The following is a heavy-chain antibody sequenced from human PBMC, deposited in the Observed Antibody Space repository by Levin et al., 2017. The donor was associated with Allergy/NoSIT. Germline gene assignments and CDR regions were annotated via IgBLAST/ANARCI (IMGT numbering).Heavy chain of an antibody. CDR2: ITGSDAIT. Sequence: GGSLRLSCAASGFTFSDHHMGWIRQAPGKGLEWISYITGSDAITYYAESVEGRFTIARDNAKNSLYLQMDGLRAEDTAVYFCARAIGVAGFFDSWGQGTLVTVTS. D-gene: IGHD6-19*01. CDR3: ARAIGVAGFFDS. CDR1: GFTFSDHH. V-gene: IGHV3-11*01. J-gene: IGHJ4*02.